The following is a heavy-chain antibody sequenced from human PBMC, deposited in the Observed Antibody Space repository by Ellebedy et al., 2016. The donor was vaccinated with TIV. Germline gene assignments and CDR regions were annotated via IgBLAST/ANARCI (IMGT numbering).Heavy chain of an antibody. Sequence: GESLKISXVASGFTFSSYWMSWVRQAPGKGLEWVANIKPDGSEKYYVDSVKGRFTISRDNAKKSLYLQMNSLRGEDTAVYYCAKDLHESGSPNWFDPWGQGTLVTVSS. V-gene: IGHV3-7*03. CDR1: GFTFSSYW. CDR3: AKDLHESGSPNWFDP. D-gene: IGHD6-25*01. J-gene: IGHJ5*02. CDR2: IKPDGSEK.